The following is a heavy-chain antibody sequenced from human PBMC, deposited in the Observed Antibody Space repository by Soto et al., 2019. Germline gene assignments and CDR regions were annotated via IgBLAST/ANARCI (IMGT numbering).Heavy chain of an antibody. Sequence: GGSLRLSCAASGFTFSSYWMSWVRQAPGKGLEWVANIKQDGSEKYYVDSVKGRFTISRDNTKNSLYLQMNSLRAEDTDVYYCARDRASYCSSTSCYEDYYYYMDVWGKGTTVTVSS. V-gene: IGHV3-7*01. CDR3: ARDRASYCSSTSCYEDYYYYMDV. CDR2: IKQDGSEK. D-gene: IGHD2-2*01. CDR1: GFTFSSYW. J-gene: IGHJ6*03.